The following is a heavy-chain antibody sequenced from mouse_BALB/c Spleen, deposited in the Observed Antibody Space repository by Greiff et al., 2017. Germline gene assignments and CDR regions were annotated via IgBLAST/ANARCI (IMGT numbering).Heavy chain of an antibody. CDR2: ISIGGGST. Sequence: EVKLVESGGGLVQPGGSLKLSCAASGFTFSSYTMSWVRQTPEKRLEWVAYISIGGGSTYYPDTVKGRFTISRDNAKNTLYLQMSSLKSEDTAMYYCARSGYDLDYWGQGTTLTVSS. CDR3: ARSGYDLDY. V-gene: IGHV5-12-2*01. J-gene: IGHJ2*01. CDR1: GFTFSSYT. D-gene: IGHD2-2*01.